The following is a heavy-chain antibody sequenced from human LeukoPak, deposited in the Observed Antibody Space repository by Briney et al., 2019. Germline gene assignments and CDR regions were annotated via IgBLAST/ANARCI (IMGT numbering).Heavy chain of an antibody. Sequence: SETLSLTCTVSGGSISSSSYYWGWIRQPPGKGLEWIGSIYYSGSTYYNPSLKSRVTISVDTSKNQFSLKLSSVTAADTAVYYCARPHWGYCSSTSCFQRDDYWGQGTLVTVSS. CDR2: IYYSGST. V-gene: IGHV4-39*07. J-gene: IGHJ4*02. D-gene: IGHD2-2*01. CDR1: GGSISSSSYY. CDR3: ARPHWGYCSSTSCFQRDDY.